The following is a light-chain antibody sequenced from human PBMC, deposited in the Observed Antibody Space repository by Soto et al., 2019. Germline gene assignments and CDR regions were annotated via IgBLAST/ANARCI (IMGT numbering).Light chain of an antibody. CDR1: QSISSW. CDR2: KAS. CDR3: QQLWT. V-gene: IGKV1-5*03. Sequence: DIQMTQSPSTLSASVGDRVTITCRASQSISSWLAWYQQKPGKAPKLLIYKASSLESGVPSRFSGSGSGTEFTLTISSLQTDDFATYYCQQLWTFGQGTKVEIK. J-gene: IGKJ1*01.